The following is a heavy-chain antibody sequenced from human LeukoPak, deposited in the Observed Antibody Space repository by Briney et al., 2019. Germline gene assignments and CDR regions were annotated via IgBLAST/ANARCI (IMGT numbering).Heavy chain of an antibody. CDR1: GFTFNSYY. Sequence: PGGSLRLSCAASGFTFNSYYMSWVRQAPGKGLEWVSVVYSGDRTYYANSVKDRFTISRDDSTNTLYLLMNGPRAEDTAVYYYARGYLIDYWGQGTLVTVSS. CDR3: ARGYLIDY. D-gene: IGHD1-26*01. CDR2: VYSGDRT. V-gene: IGHV3-66*01. J-gene: IGHJ4*02.